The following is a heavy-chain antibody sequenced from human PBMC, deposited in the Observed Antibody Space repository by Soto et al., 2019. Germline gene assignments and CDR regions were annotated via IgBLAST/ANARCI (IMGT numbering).Heavy chain of an antibody. CDR1: GFTFTSVG. CDR3: SRSLNS. V-gene: IGHV3-7*01. J-gene: IGHJ5*02. Sequence: GSLRLSCAASGFTFTSVGMDWVRRAPGKGLEWVANLNPDGSEKPYVDSVQGRFTISRDNAKNSLYLQMSSLTAEASALYYCSRSLNSWGQGTRVTVSS. CDR2: LNPDGSEK.